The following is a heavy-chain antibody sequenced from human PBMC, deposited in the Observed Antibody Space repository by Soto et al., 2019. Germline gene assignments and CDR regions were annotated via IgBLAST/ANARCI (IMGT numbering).Heavy chain of an antibody. CDR1: GFTFSSYG. Sequence: QVRLVESGGGVVQPGRSLRLSCAASGFTFSSYGMHWVRQAPGKGLEWVAVISYDGSKKYYADSVKGRFTISRDNSKSTLLLQMNGLRAEDTAVYHCAKDMHGNGEYYFDYWDQGSLVTVSS. J-gene: IGHJ4*02. CDR3: AKDMHGNGEYYFDY. D-gene: IGHD4-17*01. V-gene: IGHV3-30*18. CDR2: ISYDGSKK.